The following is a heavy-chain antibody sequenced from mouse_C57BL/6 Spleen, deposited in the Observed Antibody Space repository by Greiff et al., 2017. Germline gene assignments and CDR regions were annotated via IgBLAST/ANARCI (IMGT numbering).Heavy chain of an antibody. J-gene: IGHJ2*01. V-gene: IGHV1-81*01. CDR1: GYTFTSYG. CDR3: ARGGQLGRRDD. CDR2: IYPRSGNT. D-gene: IGHD4-1*02. Sequence: QVQLQQSGAELARPGASVKLSCTASGYTFTSYGISWVKQRTGQGLEWIGEIYPRSGNTYYNEKFKGKATLTADKSSSTAYMELRSLTSEDSAVYFCARGGQLGRRDDWGKGTTVTVSS.